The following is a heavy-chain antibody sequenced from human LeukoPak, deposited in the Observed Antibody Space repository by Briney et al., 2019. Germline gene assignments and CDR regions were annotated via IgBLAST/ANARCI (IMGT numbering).Heavy chain of an antibody. Sequence: PSETLSLTCSVSGVGGSITSFSWSWIRQPPGKGLEWIGTIYYSGSLNYNPSLKSRVTISVDTSRSQFSLKLSSVTAADTAVYFCARTLAGSATLNWFDPWGQGTLVTVSS. J-gene: IGHJ5*02. CDR3: ARTLAGSATLNWFDP. CDR1: GVGGSITSFS. D-gene: IGHD6-13*01. V-gene: IGHV4-59*01. CDR2: IYYSGSL.